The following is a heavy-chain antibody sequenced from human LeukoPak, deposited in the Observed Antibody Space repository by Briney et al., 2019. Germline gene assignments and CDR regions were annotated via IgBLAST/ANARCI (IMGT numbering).Heavy chain of an antibody. D-gene: IGHD6-13*01. CDR1: GYTFTSYG. J-gene: IGHJ6*03. Sequence: GASVKVSCKASGYTFTSYGISWVRQATGQGLEWMGWMNPNSGNTGYAQKFQGRVTITRNTSISTAYMEPSSLRSEDTAVYYCARAHIAAPGVYYYYMDVWGKGTTVTVSS. V-gene: IGHV1-8*03. CDR3: ARAHIAAPGVYYYYMDV. CDR2: MNPNSGNT.